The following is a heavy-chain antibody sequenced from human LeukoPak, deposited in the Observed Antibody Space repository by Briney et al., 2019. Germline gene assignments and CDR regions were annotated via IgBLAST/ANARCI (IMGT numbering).Heavy chain of an antibody. V-gene: IGHV3-23*01. Sequence: GGSLRLSCAASGFTFSSFAMTWVRQAPGKGLEWVSDISGSGAYTYYADSVNGRFTISRDNSKNTLYLQMNSLRAEDTALYYCAKEGSRDDYDSSGSDYWGQGTLVTVSS. CDR3: AKEGSRDDYDSSGSDY. CDR1: GFTFSSFA. CDR2: ISGSGAYT. J-gene: IGHJ4*02. D-gene: IGHD3-22*01.